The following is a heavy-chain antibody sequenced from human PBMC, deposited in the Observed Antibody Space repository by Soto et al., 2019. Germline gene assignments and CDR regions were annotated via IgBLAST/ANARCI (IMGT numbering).Heavy chain of an antibody. J-gene: IGHJ4*02. D-gene: IGHD6-19*01. V-gene: IGHV3-30*03. CDR1: GFTFSNYA. Sequence: PGGSLRLSCAASGFTFSNYAMHWVRQAPGKGLEWVAIVPYDGDNEYYADSVKGRFTISRDNSKNTLYLQMNSLRAEDTAVYYCARLYSSGWYVSPFDYWGQGTLVTVSS. CDR3: ARLYSSGWYVSPFDY. CDR2: VPYDGDNE.